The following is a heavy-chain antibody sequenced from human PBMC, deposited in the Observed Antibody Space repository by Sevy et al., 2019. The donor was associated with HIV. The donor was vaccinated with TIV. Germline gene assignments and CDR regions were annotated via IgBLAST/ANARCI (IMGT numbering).Heavy chain of an antibody. V-gene: IGHV1-2*02. J-gene: IGHJ4*02. CDR1: GYTFTGYY. CDR2: INPNSGGT. CDR3: GRLQYGSGRHFDY. Sequence: ASVNVSCKASGYTFTGYYMHWVRQAPGQGLEWMGWINPNSGGTNYAQKFQGRVTMTRETSISTSYMELSRLRSDDTAVYYCGRLQYGSGRHFDYWGQGTLVTVSS. D-gene: IGHD3-10*01.